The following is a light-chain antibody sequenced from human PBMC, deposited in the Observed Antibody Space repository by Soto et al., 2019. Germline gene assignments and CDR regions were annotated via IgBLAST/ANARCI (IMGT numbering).Light chain of an antibody. J-gene: IGKJ5*01. CDR2: SAS. V-gene: IGKV1-12*01. Sequence: DIQMTQTPSSVSATGGDRVTITCRASQNIDNWLAWYQQKPGKAPHLLIYSASTLQSGVPSRFSGSGSGTDFTLTINSLQPEDFGTYYCQQCHSFPITFGQWTRLEI. CDR1: QNIDNW. CDR3: QQCHSFPIT.